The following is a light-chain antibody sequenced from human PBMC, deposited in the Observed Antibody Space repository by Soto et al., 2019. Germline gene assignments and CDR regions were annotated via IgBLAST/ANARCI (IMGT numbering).Light chain of an antibody. CDR2: DAS. Sequence: EIVLTQSPATLSLSPGERATLSCRASQSVSSYLAWYQQKPGQAPRLLIYDASNRATGIPARFSGSGSGTDFPLTISSLKPEDFAVYYCQQRSNWPPLTFGGGTKVEIK. J-gene: IGKJ4*01. CDR3: QQRSNWPPLT. V-gene: IGKV3-11*01. CDR1: QSVSSY.